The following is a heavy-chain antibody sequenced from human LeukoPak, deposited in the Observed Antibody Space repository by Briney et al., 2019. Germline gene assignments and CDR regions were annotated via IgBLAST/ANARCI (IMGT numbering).Heavy chain of an antibody. J-gene: IGHJ4*01. CDR3: AKSHASIWNVYDY. CDR1: GFTFSGYA. CDR2: ITAGGDGT. Sequence: PGGSLRLSCAASGFTFSGYAMSWVRLAPGKGLEWVSAITAGGDGTYYADSVKGRFTISRDNLKNMVFLQMNSLRAEDTAIYYCAKSHASIWNVYDYWGHGNLVTVSS. D-gene: IGHD1-1*01. V-gene: IGHV3-23*01.